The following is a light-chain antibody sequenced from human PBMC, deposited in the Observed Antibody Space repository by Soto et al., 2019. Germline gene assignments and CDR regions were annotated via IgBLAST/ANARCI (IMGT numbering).Light chain of an antibody. Sequence: QSVLTQPPSASGTPGQRVTISCSGSNSNIGSNTVNWYQQLPGTAPKLLIYRNNQRPSGVPDRFSGSKPGTSASLAISGLRSEDEADYYCAAWDDSLSGRVVFGGGTKLTVL. CDR2: RNN. CDR1: NSNIGSNT. V-gene: IGLV1-47*01. CDR3: AAWDDSLSGRVV. J-gene: IGLJ2*01.